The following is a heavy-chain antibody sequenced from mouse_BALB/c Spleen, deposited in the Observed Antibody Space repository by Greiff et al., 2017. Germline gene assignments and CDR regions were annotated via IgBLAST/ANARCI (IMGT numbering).Heavy chain of an antibody. CDR1: GYTFTSYW. CDR2: IDPSDSET. J-gene: IGHJ2*01. Sequence: QVQLQQPGAELVKPGAPVKLSCKASGYTFTSYWMNWVKQRPGRGLEWIGRIDPSDSETHYNQKFKDKATLTVDKSSSTAYIQLSSLTSEDSAVYYCARRGSGPYSDYFDYWGQGTTLTVSS. V-gene: IGHV1-69*02. CDR3: ARRGSGPYSDYFDY. D-gene: IGHD1-1*01.